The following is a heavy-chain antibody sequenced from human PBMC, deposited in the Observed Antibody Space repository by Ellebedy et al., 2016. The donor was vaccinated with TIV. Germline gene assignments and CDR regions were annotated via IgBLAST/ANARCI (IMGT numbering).Heavy chain of an antibody. CDR3: ARGRGPDYGDYLDY. J-gene: IGHJ4*02. Sequence: GESLKISCVGSGFTFSSRWMHWVRQAPGKGLVWVSRISSDGSITNYADSVKGRFTISRDNGKNSLDLQMNTLRVEDTALYYCARGRGPDYGDYLDYWGQGTLVTVSS. V-gene: IGHV3-74*01. CDR1: GFTFSSRW. D-gene: IGHD4-17*01. CDR2: ISSDGSIT.